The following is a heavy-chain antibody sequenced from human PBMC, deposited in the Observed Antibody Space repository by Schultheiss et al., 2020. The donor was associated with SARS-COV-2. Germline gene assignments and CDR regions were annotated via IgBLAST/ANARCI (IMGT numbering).Heavy chain of an antibody. CDR2: IWYDGSNK. Sequence: GGSLRLSCAASGFTFSSYVMHWVRQAPGKGLEWVAVIWYDGSNKYYADSVKGRFTISRDNSKNTLYLQMNSLRAEDTAVYYGARKRAPGHFDYWGQGTLVTVSS. CDR1: GFTFSSYV. CDR3: ARKRAPGHFDY. J-gene: IGHJ4*02. V-gene: IGHV3-33*01.